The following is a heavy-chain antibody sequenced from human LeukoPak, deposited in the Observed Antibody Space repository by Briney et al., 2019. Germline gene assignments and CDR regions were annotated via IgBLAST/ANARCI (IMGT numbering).Heavy chain of an antibody. CDR1: RFTFSSYA. D-gene: IGHD3-3*01. CDR2: ISYDGSNK. J-gene: IGHJ1*01. Sequence: GGSLRLSCAASRFTFSSYAMHWVRQAPGKGLEWVAVISYDGSNKYYADSVKGRFTISRDNSKNTLYLQMNSLRAEDTAVYYCARGSITIFSLGYFQHWGQGTLVTVSS. V-gene: IGHV3-30-3*01. CDR3: ARGSITIFSLGYFQH.